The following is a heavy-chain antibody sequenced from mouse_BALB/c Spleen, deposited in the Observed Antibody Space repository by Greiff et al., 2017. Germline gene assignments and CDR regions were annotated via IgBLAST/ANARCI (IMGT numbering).Heavy chain of an antibody. CDR2: ISSGSSTI. Sequence: EVNVVESGGGLVQPGGSRKLSCAASGFTFSSFGMHWVRQAPEKGLEWVAYISSGSSTIYYADTVKGRFTISRDNPKNTLFLQMTSLRSEDTAMYYCARSSLYGYDAWFAYWGQGTLVTVSA. V-gene: IGHV5-17*02. D-gene: IGHD2-2*01. CDR3: ARSSLYGYDAWFAY. J-gene: IGHJ3*01. CDR1: GFTFSSFG.